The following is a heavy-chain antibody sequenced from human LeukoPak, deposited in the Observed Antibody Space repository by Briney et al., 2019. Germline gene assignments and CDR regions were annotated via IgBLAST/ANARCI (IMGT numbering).Heavy chain of an antibody. CDR1: GFTLSGIMFSNYA. V-gene: IGHV3-23*01. CDR3: ANLYSSSSGYYYYNGMDV. CDR2: ISGSGGTT. J-gene: IGHJ6*02. Sequence: GGPLRLSCAASGFTLSGIMFSNYAFSWVRQAPGKGLEWVSSISGSGGTTYYADSVKGRLTISRDNSKNTVNLQMNSLRAEDTAVYYCANLYSSSSGYYYYNGMDVWGQGTTVTVSS. D-gene: IGHD6-6*01.